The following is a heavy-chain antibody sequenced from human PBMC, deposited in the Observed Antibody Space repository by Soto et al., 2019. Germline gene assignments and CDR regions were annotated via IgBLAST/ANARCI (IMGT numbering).Heavy chain of an antibody. CDR3: VRAGIAAAGTRYWFDP. D-gene: IGHD6-13*01. Sequence: PSQTLSLTCAISGDSVSSNSAAWNWIRQSPSRGLEWLGRTYYRSKWYNDYAVSVKSRITINPDTSKNQFSLKLSSVTAADTAVYYCVRAGIAAAGTRYWFDPWGQGTLVTVSS. J-gene: IGHJ5*02. V-gene: IGHV6-1*01. CDR2: TYYRSKWYN. CDR1: GDSVSSNSAA.